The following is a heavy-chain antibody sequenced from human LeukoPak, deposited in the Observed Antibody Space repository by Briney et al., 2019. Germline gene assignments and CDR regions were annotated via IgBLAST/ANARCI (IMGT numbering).Heavy chain of an antibody. Sequence: SGGSLRLSCAASGFTFRDYTMNWVRQAPGKGLEWVSAINKGGSFIKYADSVKGRFIVSRDNAKNLLFLQMNSLRVEDTALYFCAREVLDIVEPGTNTIDYWGQGTRVTVSS. D-gene: IGHD2-8*01. CDR3: AREVLDIVEPGTNTIDY. V-gene: IGHV3-21*01. CDR1: GFTFRDYT. CDR2: INKGGSFI. J-gene: IGHJ4*02.